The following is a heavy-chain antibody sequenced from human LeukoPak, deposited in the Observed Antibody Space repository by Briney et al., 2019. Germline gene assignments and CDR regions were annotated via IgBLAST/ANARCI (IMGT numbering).Heavy chain of an antibody. CDR3: ARDWPSEWQQLPDYDAVDI. D-gene: IGHD6-13*01. CDR2: ISGSGGST. J-gene: IGHJ3*02. CDR1: GXTFSSYA. V-gene: IGHV3-23*01. Sequence: GGSLRLSCAASGXTFSSYAMSWVPQPPGKGQEWVSSISGSGGSTYDADSVKGRFTISRDNSKNTLDLQMNSLRADDTAVYYCARDWPSEWQQLPDYDAVDIWGQGTMVTVSS.